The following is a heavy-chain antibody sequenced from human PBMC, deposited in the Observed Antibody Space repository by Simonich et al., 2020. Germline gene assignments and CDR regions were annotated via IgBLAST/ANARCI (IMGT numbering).Heavy chain of an antibody. CDR2: IHASKGNT. Sequence: QVQLVQSGAEVKKPGASVKVSCKASGYTFTSYGISWVRKAPGQGLEWMGGIHASKGNTNYAQKLQGRVTMTTDTSTSTAYMELRSLRADDTAVYYCARASRGTWWYYYFDYWGQGTLVTVSS. CDR1: GYTFTSYG. J-gene: IGHJ4*02. CDR3: ARASRGTWWYYYFDY. V-gene: IGHV1-18*01. D-gene: IGHD2-15*01.